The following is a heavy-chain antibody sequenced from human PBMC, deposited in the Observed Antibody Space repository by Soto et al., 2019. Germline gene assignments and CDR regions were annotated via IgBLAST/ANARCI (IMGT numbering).Heavy chain of an antibody. D-gene: IGHD1-26*01. V-gene: IGHV3-72*01. J-gene: IGHJ5*01. CDR1: GFTFSDHY. Sequence: EVQLVESGGGLVQPGGSLRLSCAASGFTFSDHYMDWVRQAPGKGLEWVGRIRHKAYSYITEYAESVKGRFTISRDDSKNSLYLQLNNLKTEDTAVDYCASLWDRWFDSWGQGTMVTVSS. CDR3: ASLWDRWFDS. CDR2: IRHKAYSYIT.